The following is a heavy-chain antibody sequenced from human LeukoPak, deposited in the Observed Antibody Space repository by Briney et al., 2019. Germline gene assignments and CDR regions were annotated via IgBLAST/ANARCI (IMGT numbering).Heavy chain of an antibody. CDR2: IYYSGST. D-gene: IGHD3-3*01. Sequence: PSQTLSLTCTVSGGSISSGDYYWSWIRQPPGKGLEWIGYIYYSGSTYYNPSLKSRVTISVDTSKNQFSLKLSSVTAADTAVYYCARGVSYYDFWSGYYPSPTLDYWGQGTLVTVSS. CDR3: ARGVSYYDFWSGYYPSPTLDY. CDR1: GGSISSGDYY. J-gene: IGHJ4*02. V-gene: IGHV4-30-4*01.